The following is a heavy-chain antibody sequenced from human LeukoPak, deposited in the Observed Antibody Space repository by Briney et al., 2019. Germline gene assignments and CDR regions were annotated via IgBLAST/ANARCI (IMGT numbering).Heavy chain of an antibody. D-gene: IGHD6-13*01. Sequence: SETLSLTCADYGGSFSGYYWSWIRQPPGKGLEWIGEINHSGSTNYNPSLKSRVTISVDTSKNQFSLKLSSVTAADTAVYYCARGLYSSSWYYFDYWGQGTLVTVSS. V-gene: IGHV4-34*01. CDR2: INHSGST. J-gene: IGHJ4*02. CDR1: GGSFSGYY. CDR3: ARGLYSSSWYYFDY.